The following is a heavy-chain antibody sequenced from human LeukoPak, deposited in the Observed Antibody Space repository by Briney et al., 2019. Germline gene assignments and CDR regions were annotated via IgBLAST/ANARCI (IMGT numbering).Heavy chain of an antibody. Sequence: GGSLRLSCAASGFTFSTYGMYWVRQAPGKGLEWVAVIWYDGSNNCYADSVRGRFTISRDNSKNTLYLQMSSLRAEDTAVYYCARDQDYFDSSGYHEYWGQGTLVTVSS. CDR1: GFTFSTYG. D-gene: IGHD3-22*01. J-gene: IGHJ4*02. CDR3: ARDQDYFDSSGYHEY. CDR2: IWYDGSNN. V-gene: IGHV3-33*01.